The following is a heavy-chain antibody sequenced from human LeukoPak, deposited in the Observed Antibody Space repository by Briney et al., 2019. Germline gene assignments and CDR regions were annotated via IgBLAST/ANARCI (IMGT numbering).Heavy chain of an antibody. CDR3: AKIGADIVVVPAPFGGGAFDI. Sequence: ASVKVSCKASGYTFTSYYMHWVRQAPGQGLEWMGIINPSGGSTSYAQKFQGRVTMTRDTSTSTVYMELSSLRAEDTAVYYCAKIGADIVVVPAPFGGGAFDIWAKGQWSPSLQ. V-gene: IGHV1-46*01. CDR1: GYTFTSYY. D-gene: IGHD2-2*01. J-gene: IGHJ3*02. CDR2: INPSGGST.